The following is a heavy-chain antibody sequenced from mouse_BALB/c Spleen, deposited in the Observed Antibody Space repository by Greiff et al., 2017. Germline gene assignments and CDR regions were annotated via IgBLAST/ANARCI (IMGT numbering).Heavy chain of an antibody. V-gene: IGHV5-4*02. Sequence: EVQGVESGGGLVKPGGSLKLSCAASGFTFSDYYMYWVRQTPEKRLEWVATISDGGSYTYYPDSVKGRFTISRDNAKNNLYLQMSSLKSEDTAMYYCARDYYGSSYVWYFDVWGAGTTVTVSS. CDR1: GFTFSDYY. J-gene: IGHJ1*01. CDR3: ARDYYGSSYVWYFDV. CDR2: ISDGGSYT. D-gene: IGHD1-1*01.